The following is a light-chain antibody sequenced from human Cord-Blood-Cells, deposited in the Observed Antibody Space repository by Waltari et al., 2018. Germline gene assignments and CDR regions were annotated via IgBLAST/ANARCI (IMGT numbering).Light chain of an antibody. CDR2: GNS. V-gene: IGLV1-40*01. CDR1: SSNIGAGYD. CDR3: HSYDSSLSGYV. Sequence: QSVLTQPPSVSGAPGQRVTISCTGSSSNIGAGYDVHWYQQLPGTAPKLLIYGNSNRPAGVPDRFSGSKSGTSASLAITGLQAGDEADYYCHSYDSSLSGYVFGTGTKVTVL. J-gene: IGLJ1*01.